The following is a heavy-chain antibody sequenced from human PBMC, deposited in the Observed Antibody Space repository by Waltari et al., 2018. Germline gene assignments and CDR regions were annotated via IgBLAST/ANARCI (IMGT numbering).Heavy chain of an antibody. CDR2: IKSKTDGGTT. CDR1: GFTFSNAW. V-gene: IGHV3-15*01. J-gene: IGHJ4*02. CDR3: TTQRPPRGYSGLDYFDY. D-gene: IGHD5-12*01. Sequence: EVQLVESGGGLVKPGGSLRLSCAASGFTFSNAWMSWVRQAPVKGLEWVGRIKSKTDGGTTDYAAPVKGRFTISRDDSKNTLYLQMNSLKTEDTAVYYCTTQRPPRGYSGLDYFDYWGQGTLVTVSS.